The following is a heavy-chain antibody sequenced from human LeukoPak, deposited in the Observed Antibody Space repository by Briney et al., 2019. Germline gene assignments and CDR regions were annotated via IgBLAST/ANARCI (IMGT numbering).Heavy chain of an antibody. CDR3: TEFYFDRSGYADY. J-gene: IGHJ4*02. V-gene: IGHV4-39*01. D-gene: IGHD3-22*01. CDR2: IYYRGST. Sequence: SETLSLTCTVSGGSISSSRFYWGWIRQPPGKGLEWIGSIYYRGSTYYNPSFKSRVTISVDMSENQVSLKLRSVTAADTAVYYCTEFYFDRSGYADYWGQGTLVTVSS. CDR1: GGSISSSRFY.